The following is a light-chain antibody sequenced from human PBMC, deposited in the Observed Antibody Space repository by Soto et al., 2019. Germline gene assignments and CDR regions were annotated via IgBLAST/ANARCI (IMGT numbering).Light chain of an antibody. Sequence: NFMLTQPHSVSESPGKTVTISCTRSSGSIASNYVQWYQQRPGSAPTTVIYEDNQRSSGVPDRFSGSIDSSSNSASLTISGLKTEDEADYYCQSYDSSNRVFGGGTKVTVL. CDR2: EDN. V-gene: IGLV6-57*04. CDR3: QSYDSSNRV. CDR1: SGSIASNY. J-gene: IGLJ2*01.